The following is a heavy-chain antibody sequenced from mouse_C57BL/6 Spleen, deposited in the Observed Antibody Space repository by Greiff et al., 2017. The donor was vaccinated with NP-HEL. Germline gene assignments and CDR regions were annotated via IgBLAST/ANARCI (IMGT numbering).Heavy chain of an antibody. CDR3: ARGGLTGYYYAMDY. CDR1: GFSLTSYG. CDR2: IWSGGST. D-gene: IGHD3-3*01. Sequence: VKLMESGPGLVQPSQSLSITCTVSGFSLTSYGVHWVRQSPGKGLEWLGVIWSGGSTDYNAAFISRLSISKDNSKSQVFFKMNSLQADDTAIYYCARGGLTGYYYAMDYWGQGTSVTVSS. J-gene: IGHJ4*01. V-gene: IGHV2-2*01.